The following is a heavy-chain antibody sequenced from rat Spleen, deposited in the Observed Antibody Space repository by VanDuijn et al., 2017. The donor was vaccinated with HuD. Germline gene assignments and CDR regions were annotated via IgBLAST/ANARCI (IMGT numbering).Heavy chain of an antibody. V-gene: IGHV5-29*01. Sequence: EVQLVESGGGLVQPGRSLKLSCAASGFTFSNYGMAWVRQAPTKGLEWVATISFDGSSTYYPDSVRGRFTISRDNAKSILYLQMDSLRSEDTATYYCARHTYYGYNYYWYFDFWGPGTMVTVSS. D-gene: IGHD1-9*01. CDR1: GFTFSNYG. CDR3: ARHTYYGYNYYWYFDF. CDR2: ISFDGSST. J-gene: IGHJ1*01.